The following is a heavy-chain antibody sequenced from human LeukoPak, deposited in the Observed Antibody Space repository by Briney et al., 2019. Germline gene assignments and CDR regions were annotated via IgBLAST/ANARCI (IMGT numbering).Heavy chain of an antibody. CDR3: AKESPGRYFDY. CDR1: GFTFSNYG. Sequence: GGSLRLSCAASGFTFSNYGMHWVRQAPGKGLEWVAVISYDGSNKYYADSVKGRFTISRDNSKNTLYLQMNSLRAEDTAVYYCAKESPGRYFDYWGQGTLVTVSS. V-gene: IGHV3-30*18. CDR2: ISYDGSNK. J-gene: IGHJ4*02.